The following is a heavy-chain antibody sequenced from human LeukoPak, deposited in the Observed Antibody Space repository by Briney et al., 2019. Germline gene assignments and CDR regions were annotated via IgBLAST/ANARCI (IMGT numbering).Heavy chain of an antibody. CDR2: ISGSGGST. CDR1: GFTFSSYA. V-gene: IGHV3-23*01. J-gene: IGHJ4*02. Sequence: PGGSLLLSCAASGFTFSSYAVSWVRQAPGKGLEWVSAISGSGGSTYYADSVKGRFTISRDNSKNTLYLQMNSLRAEDTAVYYCAKVGYSYGYQPNFDYWGQGTLVTVSS. D-gene: IGHD5-18*01. CDR3: AKVGYSYGYQPNFDY.